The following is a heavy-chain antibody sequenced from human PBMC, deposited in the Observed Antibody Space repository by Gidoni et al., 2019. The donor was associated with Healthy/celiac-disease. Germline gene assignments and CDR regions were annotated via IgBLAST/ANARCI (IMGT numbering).Heavy chain of an antibody. CDR3: AKVLLPYITMREFDP. J-gene: IGHJ5*02. Sequence: EVQLLESGGGLVQPGGSLRLSCAASGFTFSSYAMRWVRQAPGKGLEWVSAISGSGGSTYYADSVKGRFTISRDNSKNTLYLQMNSLRAEDTAVYYCAKVLLPYITMREFDPWGQGTLVTVSS. CDR2: ISGSGGST. V-gene: IGHV3-23*01. D-gene: IGHD3-10*01. CDR1: GFTFSSYA.